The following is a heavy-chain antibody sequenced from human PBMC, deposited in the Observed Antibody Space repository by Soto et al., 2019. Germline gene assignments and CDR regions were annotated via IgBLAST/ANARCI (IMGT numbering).Heavy chain of an antibody. CDR1: GYTFTSYG. CDR3: ARDRGYDPETYNWFDP. D-gene: IGHD5-12*01. CDR2: ISAYNGNT. Sequence: ASVKVSCKASGYTFTSYGSSWVRQAPGQGLEWMGWISAYNGNTNYAQKLQGRVTMTTDTSTSTAYMELRSLRSDDTAVYYCARDRGYDPETYNWFDPWGQGTLVTVSS. V-gene: IGHV1-18*01. J-gene: IGHJ5*02.